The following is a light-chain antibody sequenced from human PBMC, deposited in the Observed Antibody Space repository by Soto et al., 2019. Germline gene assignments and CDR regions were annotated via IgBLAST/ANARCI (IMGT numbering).Light chain of an antibody. CDR2: EVS. J-gene: IGLJ2*01. CDR1: SSDVGGYNY. Sequence: QSVLTQPASVSGSPGQSITIYCTGTSSDVGGYNYVSWYQQHPGKAPKLMIYEVSNRPSGVSNRFSGSKSGNMASLTISGLQAEDEADYYCSSYTSSSTNVVFGVGTKLTVL. CDR3: SSYTSSSTNVV. V-gene: IGLV2-14*01.